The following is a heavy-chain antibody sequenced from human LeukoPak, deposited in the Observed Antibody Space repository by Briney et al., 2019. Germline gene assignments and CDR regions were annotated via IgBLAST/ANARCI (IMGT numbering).Heavy chain of an antibody. Sequence: EASVKVSCKASGGTFSSYAISWVRQAPGQRLEWMGGIIPIFGTANYAQKFQGRVTITADESTSTAYMELSSLRSEDTAVYYCARDGGYCSSTSCPERWFDPWGQGTLVTVSS. J-gene: IGHJ5*02. CDR3: ARDGGYCSSTSCPERWFDP. V-gene: IGHV1-69*13. CDR2: IIPIFGTA. D-gene: IGHD2-2*01. CDR1: GGTFSSYA.